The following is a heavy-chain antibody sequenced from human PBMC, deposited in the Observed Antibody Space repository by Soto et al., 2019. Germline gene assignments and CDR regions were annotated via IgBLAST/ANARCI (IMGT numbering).Heavy chain of an antibody. D-gene: IGHD5-12*01. CDR1: GDSISSYY. CDR2: AYYGGNT. V-gene: IGHV4-59*08. J-gene: IGHJ3*01. CDR3: AKHLSAWLRMEAFDV. Sequence: QVQLQESGPGLVKPSETLSLTCTVSGDSISSYYWSWIRQPPGKGLEWIGYAYYGGNTNYNPSLQSRVTISVDTSKCQFALKLNSVTVADTAVYYCAKHLSAWLRMEAFDVWGPGTMVTVSS.